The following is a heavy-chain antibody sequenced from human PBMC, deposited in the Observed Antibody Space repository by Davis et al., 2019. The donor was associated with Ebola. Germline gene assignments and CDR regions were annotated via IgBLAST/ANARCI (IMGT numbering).Heavy chain of an antibody. Sequence: PGGSLRLSCAASGFTFSSYAMSWVRQAPGKGLEWVSAISGSGGSTYYADSVKGRFTISRDNTENTVSLQMNSLRAEDTAVYYCAKESDCTSDTCYTYYEYYFDYWGQGTLVTVSS. J-gene: IGHJ4*02. CDR2: ISGSGGST. D-gene: IGHD2-8*02. CDR1: GFTFSSYA. CDR3: AKESDCTSDTCYTYYEYYFDY. V-gene: IGHV3-23*01.